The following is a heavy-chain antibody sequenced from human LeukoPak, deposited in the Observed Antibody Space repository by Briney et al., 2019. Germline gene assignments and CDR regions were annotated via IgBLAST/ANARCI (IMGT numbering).Heavy chain of an antibody. D-gene: IGHD2-2*01. Sequence: GGSLRLSCAASGFTFSSYGMNWVRQAPGKGLEWVSSISSSSSYIYYADSVKGRFTISRDNAKNSLYLQMNSLRAEDTAVYYCARAAIVVVPAAILPEDYWGQGTLVTVSS. J-gene: IGHJ4*02. CDR2: ISSSSSYI. V-gene: IGHV3-21*01. CDR1: GFTFSSYG. CDR3: ARAAIVVVPAAILPEDY.